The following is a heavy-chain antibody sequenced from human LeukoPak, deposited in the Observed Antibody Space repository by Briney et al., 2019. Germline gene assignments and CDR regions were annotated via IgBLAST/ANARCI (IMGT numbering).Heavy chain of an antibody. CDR1: GFTFSAYG. Sequence: GGSLRPSCAASGFTFSAYGMDWVRQAPGKGLDWVAFISDHEINKYYADSVKGRFAISRDNSKNTLYLQMNSLRAEDTAVYYCAKRHPTSWYVVDYWGQGTLVTVSS. D-gene: IGHD6-13*01. V-gene: IGHV3-30*18. CDR2: ISDHEINK. CDR3: AKRHPTSWYVVDY. J-gene: IGHJ4*02.